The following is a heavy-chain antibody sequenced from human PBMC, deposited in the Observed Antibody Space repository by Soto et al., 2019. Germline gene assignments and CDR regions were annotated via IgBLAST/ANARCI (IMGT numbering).Heavy chain of an antibody. J-gene: IGHJ3*02. D-gene: IGHD2-15*01. Sequence: QVQLVQSGAEEKKPGASVKVSCKASGYTFTSYAMHWVRQAPGQRLEWMGWINAGNDNTKYSQKFQGRVTITRDTSASTAYMELSSLRSEDTAVYYCARDVGYCSGGSCYHDAFDIWGQGTMVTVSS. V-gene: IGHV1-3*05. CDR1: GYTFTSYA. CDR3: ARDVGYCSGGSCYHDAFDI. CDR2: INAGNDNT.